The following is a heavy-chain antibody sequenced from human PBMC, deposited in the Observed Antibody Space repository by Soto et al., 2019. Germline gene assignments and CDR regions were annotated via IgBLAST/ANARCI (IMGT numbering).Heavy chain of an antibody. V-gene: IGHV1-69*01. Sequence: QVQLVQSGAEVKKPGSSVKVSCKASGGTFSSYAISWVRQAPGQGLEWMGGIIPIFGTANYAQKFQGRVTITADESTSTAYMEQSSLRSEDTAVYYCARTGPYYYDISGYYYDLGNYFDYWGQGTLVTVSS. CDR3: ARTGPYYYDISGYYYDLGNYFDY. J-gene: IGHJ4*02. CDR2: IIPIFGTA. CDR1: GGTFSSYA. D-gene: IGHD3-22*01.